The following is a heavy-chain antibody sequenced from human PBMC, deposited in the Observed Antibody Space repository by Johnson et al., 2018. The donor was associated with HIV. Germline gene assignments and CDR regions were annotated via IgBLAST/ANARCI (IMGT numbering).Heavy chain of an antibody. V-gene: IGHV3-9*01. Sequence: VHLVESGGGLVQPGRSLRLSCAGSGFTFANYAMYWVRQAPGKGLEWVSGISWNSVTVDYADSVKGRFTISRDNAKNTLYLHMNSLRAEDTAVYYCAREVDGFDIWGQGTMVTVSS. CDR3: AREVDGFDI. CDR1: GFTFANYA. J-gene: IGHJ3*02. CDR2: ISWNSVTV.